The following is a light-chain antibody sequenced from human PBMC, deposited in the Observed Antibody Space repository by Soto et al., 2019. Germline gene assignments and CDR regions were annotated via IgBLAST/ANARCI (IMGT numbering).Light chain of an antibody. Sequence: DIQMPQSPSSLSASVGDRVTITCRASQSISSYLNWYQQKPGKALKLLIYAASSLQSGVPSRFSGSGSETDFTLTISSLQPEDFAHYYCQQSYSTPHTFGGGTQVEI. V-gene: IGKV1-39*01. J-gene: IGKJ4*01. CDR2: AAS. CDR3: QQSYSTPHT. CDR1: QSISSY.